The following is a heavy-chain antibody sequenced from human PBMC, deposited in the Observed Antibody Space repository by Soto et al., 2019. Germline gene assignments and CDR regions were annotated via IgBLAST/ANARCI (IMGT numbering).Heavy chain of an antibody. D-gene: IGHD3-16*02. CDR3: ARGNSPVNVH. CDR1: GFTFYNYE. Sequence: EVQLVESGGDLVQPGGSLRLSCAASGFTFYNYEMNWVRQAPGKGLEWVSYITSSGSTIYYADSVKGRFTISRDNAKNSLYLQMNSLRVEDTAVYYCARGNSPVNVHWGQGTLVTVPS. V-gene: IGHV3-48*03. J-gene: IGHJ4*02. CDR2: ITSSGSTI.